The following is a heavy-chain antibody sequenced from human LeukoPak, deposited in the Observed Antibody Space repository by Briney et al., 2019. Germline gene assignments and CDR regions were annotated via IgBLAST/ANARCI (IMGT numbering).Heavy chain of an antibody. CDR3: ARDGTEAARILGYYYMDV. CDR2: ISAYNGNT. V-gene: IGHV1-18*01. J-gene: IGHJ6*03. CDR1: GYTFTSYG. Sequence: ASVKVSCKASGYTFTSYGISWVRQAPGQGLEWMGWISAYNGNTNYAQKLQGRVTMTTDTSTSTAYMELRSLRSDDTAVYYCARDGTEAARILGYYYMDVWGKGTTVTVSS. D-gene: IGHD2-15*01.